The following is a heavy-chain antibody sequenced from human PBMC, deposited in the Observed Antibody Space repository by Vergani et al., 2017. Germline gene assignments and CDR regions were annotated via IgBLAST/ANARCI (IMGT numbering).Heavy chain of an antibody. Sequence: QVQLQQWGAGLLKPSETLSLTCAVYGGSFSGYYWSWIRQPPGKGLEWIGEINHSGSTNYNPALKSRVTISVDTSKNQFSLKLSSVTAADTAVYYCARATATRPDHSSGWPEFDYWGQGTLVTVSS. D-gene: IGHD6-19*01. V-gene: IGHV4-34*01. CDR2: INHSGST. CDR1: GGSFSGYY. CDR3: ARATATRPDHSSGWPEFDY. J-gene: IGHJ4*02.